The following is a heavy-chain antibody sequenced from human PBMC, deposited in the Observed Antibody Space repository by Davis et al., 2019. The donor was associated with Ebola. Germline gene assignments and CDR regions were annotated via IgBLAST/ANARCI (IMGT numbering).Heavy chain of an antibody. J-gene: IGHJ4*02. CDR2: ITPDSRTI. Sequence: GESLKISCAASGFTFRDYSMDWVRQAPGRQLEWLSYITPDSRTIYYADSVKGRFTISRDSSTKTLYLQMHSLRAEDTAVYYCARDFFHGYEYYFDYWGQGTLVTVSS. D-gene: IGHD2-2*01. V-gene: IGHV3-48*01. CDR1: GFTFRDYS. CDR3: ARDFFHGYEYYFDY.